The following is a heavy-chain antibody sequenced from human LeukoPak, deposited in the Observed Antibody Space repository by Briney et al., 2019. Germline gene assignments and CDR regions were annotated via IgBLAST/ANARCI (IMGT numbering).Heavy chain of an antibody. V-gene: IGHV4-34*01. J-gene: IGHJ5*02. CDR1: GGSFSDYY. CDR2: IYYSGST. CDR3: ARSYGSGSLDWFDP. Sequence: SETLSLTCAVYGGSFSDYYWTWIRQPPGKGLEWIASIYYSGSTYYNPSLKSRVTISVDTSKNQFSLKLSSLIAADTAVYYCARSYGSGSLDWFDPWGQGTLVTVSS. D-gene: IGHD3-10*01.